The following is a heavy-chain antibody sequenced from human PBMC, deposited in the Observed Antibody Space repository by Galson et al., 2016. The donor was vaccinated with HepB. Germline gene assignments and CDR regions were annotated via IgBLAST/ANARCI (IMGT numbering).Heavy chain of an antibody. CDR3: TRLRFFSAASYFCGMDV. V-gene: IGHV5-51*01. D-gene: IGHD3-10*01. J-gene: IGHJ6*02. CDR2: TFPGASDT. CDR1: GYSFASYW. Sequence: QSGAEVKKPGESLKISCKGSGYSFASYWIGWVRQMPGKGLEYMGITFPGASDTTYSPSFQGQVTISVDKSISTAYLQWSSLEASDTAMYYCTRLRFFSAASYFCGMDVWGQGTTVTLSS.